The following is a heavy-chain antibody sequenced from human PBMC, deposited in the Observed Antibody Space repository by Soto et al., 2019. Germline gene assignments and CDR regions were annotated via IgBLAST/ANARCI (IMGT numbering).Heavy chain of an antibody. D-gene: IGHD1-26*01. CDR2: IIPIFGTA. Sequence: QVQLVQSGAEVKKPGSSVKVSCKASGGTFSSYAISWVRQAPGQGLEWMGGIIPIFGTANYAKKFQGRVTITEDESTSTAYMEMSSLRSEDTAVYYCAIVGATRGAFDIWGQGTMVTVSS. V-gene: IGHV1-69*01. CDR3: AIVGATRGAFDI. J-gene: IGHJ3*02. CDR1: GGTFSSYA.